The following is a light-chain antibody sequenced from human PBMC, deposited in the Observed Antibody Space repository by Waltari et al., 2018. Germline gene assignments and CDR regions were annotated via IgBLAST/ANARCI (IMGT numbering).Light chain of an antibody. CDR1: SSDVGNYNL. Sequence: QSGLAQPASASGSPGQSLPIYRTGASSDVGNYNLVSRYQQPPGKAPTLLIYEVTKRAPGTSDRFSASKSGNTASLSISGLQAQEDEADYYCCSYVGLGTYVFGTGTKVTV. J-gene: IGLJ1*01. CDR3: CSYVGLGTYV. CDR2: EVT. V-gene: IGLV2-23*02.